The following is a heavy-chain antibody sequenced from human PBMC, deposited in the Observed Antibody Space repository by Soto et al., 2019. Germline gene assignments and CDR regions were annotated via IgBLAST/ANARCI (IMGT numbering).Heavy chain of an antibody. D-gene: IGHD2-2*01. V-gene: IGHV1-46*01. CDR2: INPSGGST. CDR1: GYTFTSYY. J-gene: IGHJ4*02. CDR3: AREIVVVPAAMWGGIHFDY. Sequence: GASVKVSCKASGYTFTSYYMHWVRQAPGQGLEWMGIINPSGGSTSYAQKFQGRVTMTRDTSTSTVYMELSSLRSEDTAVYYCAREIVVVPAAMWGGIHFDYWGQGTLVTVSS.